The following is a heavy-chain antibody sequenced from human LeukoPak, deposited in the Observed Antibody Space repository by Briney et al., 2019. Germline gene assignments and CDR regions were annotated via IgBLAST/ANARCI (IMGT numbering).Heavy chain of an antibody. CDR2: IIPIFGTA. J-gene: IGHJ5*02. Sequence: ASVKVSCKASGGTFISYAISWVRQAPGQGLEWMGGIIPIFGTANYAQKFQGRVTITADESTSTAYMELSSLRSEDTAVYYCARAATYYDFWSGYYSRNWFDPWGQGTLDTVSS. D-gene: IGHD3-3*01. V-gene: IGHV1-69*13. CDR3: ARAATYYDFWSGYYSRNWFDP. CDR1: GGTFISYA.